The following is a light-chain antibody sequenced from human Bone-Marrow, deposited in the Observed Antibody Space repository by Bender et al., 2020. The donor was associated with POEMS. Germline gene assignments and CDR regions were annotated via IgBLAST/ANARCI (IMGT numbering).Light chain of an antibody. Sequence: QSALSQPRSVSASPGQSVTISCVGSSSDIGGDPYVSWYRQHAGKAPRLIMYDVNNRPSGVPARFSGSKSGNTAFLTVSGLQAEDEAEYYCASHAGSSVAFGGGTRLTVL. CDR2: DVN. V-gene: IGLV2-11*01. J-gene: IGLJ3*02. CDR1: SSDIGGDPY. CDR3: ASHAGSSVA.